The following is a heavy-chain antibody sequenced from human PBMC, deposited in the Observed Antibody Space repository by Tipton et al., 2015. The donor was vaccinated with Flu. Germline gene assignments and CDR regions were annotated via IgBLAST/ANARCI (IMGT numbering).Heavy chain of an antibody. V-gene: IGHV3-33*01. D-gene: IGHD2-21*01. CDR3: ARIVGRSYYYYMDV. Sequence: SLRLSCVGSGFTFNTYGINWVRQAPGKGLEWVALIWPDGSHEYYADSVRGRFTISKDNSKNTVYLQMNSLKAADTTVYYCARIVGRSYYYYMDVWGNGTTVTVSS. J-gene: IGHJ6*03. CDR1: GFTFNTYG. CDR2: IWPDGSHE.